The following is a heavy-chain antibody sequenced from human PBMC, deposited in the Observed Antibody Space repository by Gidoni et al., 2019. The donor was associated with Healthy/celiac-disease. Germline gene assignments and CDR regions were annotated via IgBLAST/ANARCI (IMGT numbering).Heavy chain of an antibody. Sequence: QVQLVESGGGFVKPGGSLRLSCAASGFTCSDYYMSWIRQAPGKGLGWVSYISSSGSTIYYADSVKGRFTISRDNAKNSLYLQMNSLRAEDTAVYYCARDRVTTDAFDIWGQGTMVTVSS. V-gene: IGHV3-11*01. D-gene: IGHD4-17*01. CDR1: GFTCSDYY. CDR2: ISSSGSTI. J-gene: IGHJ3*02. CDR3: ARDRVTTDAFDI.